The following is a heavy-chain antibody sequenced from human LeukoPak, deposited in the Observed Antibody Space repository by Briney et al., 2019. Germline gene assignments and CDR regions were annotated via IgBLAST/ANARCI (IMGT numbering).Heavy chain of an antibody. V-gene: IGHV3-48*02. J-gene: IGHJ4*02. CDR3: ARGEQLLSY. CDR1: GFTFSSYS. Sequence: GGSLRLSCAASGFTFSSYSMNWVRQAPGKGLEWVSYISSSSSAIYYADSVKGRFTISRDNAKNSLYLQVSSLRDEDTAVYYCARGEQLLSYWGQGTLVTVSS. D-gene: IGHD6-13*01. CDR2: ISSSSSAI.